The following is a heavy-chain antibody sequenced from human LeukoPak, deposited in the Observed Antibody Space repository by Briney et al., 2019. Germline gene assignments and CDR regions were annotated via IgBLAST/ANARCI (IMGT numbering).Heavy chain of an antibody. V-gene: IGHV3-30*02. CDR1: GFIFIGYG. CDR3: AKEGAASWDVDV. J-gene: IGHJ6*04. CDR2: IRPDGHNK. Sequence: GGSLTLSFAASGFIFIGYGMHWVRQAPGKGPEGVAFIRPDGHNKYYADSVKGRFMLSRDNSKNTVDLQMNSLRGDDTAMYYCAKEGAASWDVDVWGKGTTVTVSS. D-gene: IGHD3-3*02.